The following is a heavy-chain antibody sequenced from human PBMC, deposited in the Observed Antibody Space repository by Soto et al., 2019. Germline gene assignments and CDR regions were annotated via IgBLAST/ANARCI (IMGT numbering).Heavy chain of an antibody. CDR3: ATVRSSLDWSDP. J-gene: IGHJ5*02. V-gene: IGHV4-38-2*01. Sequence: SETLSLTCAVSGYSISSGYYWGWIRQPPGKGLEWIGSIYHSGSTYYNPSLKSRVTISVDTSKNQFSLKLSSVTAADTAVYYCATVRSSLDWSDPGGKGPLVTASS. D-gene: IGHD6-13*01. CDR2: IYHSGST. CDR1: GYSISSGYY.